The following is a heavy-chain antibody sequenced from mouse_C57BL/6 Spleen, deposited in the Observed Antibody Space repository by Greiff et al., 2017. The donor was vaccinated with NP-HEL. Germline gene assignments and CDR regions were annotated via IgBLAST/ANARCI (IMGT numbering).Heavy chain of an antibody. V-gene: IGHV5-17*01. D-gene: IGHD2-3*01. CDR3: ARNGYYVGWFAY. Sequence: EVKLVESGGGLVKPGGSLKLSCAASGFTFSDYGMHWVRQAPETGLEWVAYISSGSSTIYYADTVKGRFTISRDNAKNTLFLQMTSLRSEDTAMYYCARNGYYVGWFAYWGQGTLVTVSA. J-gene: IGHJ3*01. CDR2: ISSGSSTI. CDR1: GFTFSDYG.